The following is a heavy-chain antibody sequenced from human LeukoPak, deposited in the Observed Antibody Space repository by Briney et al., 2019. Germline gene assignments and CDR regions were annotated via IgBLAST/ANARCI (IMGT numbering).Heavy chain of an antibody. CDR2: IYSGGST. J-gene: IGHJ6*02. Sequence: GGSLRLSCAASGFTVSSNYMSWVRQAPGKGLEWVSVIYSGGSTYYADSVKGRFTISRDNSKNTLYLQMNSLRAEDTAVYYCARLTGYYYYGMDVWGQGTTVTVSS. CDR1: GFTVSSNY. D-gene: IGHD3-16*01. V-gene: IGHV3-66*04. CDR3: ARLTGYYYYGMDV.